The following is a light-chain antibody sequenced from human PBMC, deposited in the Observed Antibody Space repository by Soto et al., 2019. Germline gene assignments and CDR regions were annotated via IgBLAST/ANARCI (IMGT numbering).Light chain of an antibody. J-gene: IGKJ1*01. CDR1: QGIGDT. Sequence: IVMTQSPGTLSASPWEIGTLSCRVSQGIGDTLAWYQHKPGQTPRLLIYGASSRATGIPDRFSGSGSGTDFTLTISRLEPEDFAVYYCQHYGSSPETFGQGTKVDIK. CDR2: GAS. CDR3: QHYGSSPET. V-gene: IGKV3-20*01.